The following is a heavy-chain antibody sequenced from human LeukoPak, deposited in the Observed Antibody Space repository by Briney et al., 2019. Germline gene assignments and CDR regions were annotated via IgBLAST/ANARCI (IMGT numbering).Heavy chain of an antibody. CDR3: ARDYYDSSGYYSGIDY. V-gene: IGHV4-4*02. CDR2: IYHSGST. J-gene: IGHJ4*02. D-gene: IGHD3-22*01. CDR1: GGSISSSNW. Sequence: SETLSLTCAVSGGSISSSNWWSWVRQPPGKGLEWIGEIYHSGSTNYNPSLKSRVTISVDKSKNQFSLKLSTVTAADTAVYYCARDYYDSSGYYSGIDYWGQGTLVTVSS.